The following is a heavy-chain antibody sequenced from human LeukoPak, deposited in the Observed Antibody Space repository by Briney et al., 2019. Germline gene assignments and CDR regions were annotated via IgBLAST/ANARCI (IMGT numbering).Heavy chain of an antibody. CDR3: ARDDSRSREDAFDI. Sequence: ASVKVSCKASGGTFSSYTISWVRQAPGQGLEWMGRIIPILGIANYAQKFQGRVTITADKSTSTAYMELSGLRSEGTAVYYCARDDSRSREDAFDILGPGTMVTVSS. J-gene: IGHJ3*02. CDR2: IIPILGIA. V-gene: IGHV1-69*04. D-gene: IGHD6-13*01. CDR1: GGTFSSYT.